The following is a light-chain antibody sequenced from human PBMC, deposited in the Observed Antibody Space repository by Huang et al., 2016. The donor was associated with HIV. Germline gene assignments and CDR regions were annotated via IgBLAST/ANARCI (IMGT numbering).Light chain of an antibody. Sequence: DIQMTQSPSSLSASVGDRVIITCRASQSVTKYLNWYQHMPGKAPKLLIYGASTLQGGVSSRFSGSGSGTEFTISISSLQPEDAATYYCQQSYRLPRTFGQGTSLEI. CDR2: GAS. CDR1: QSVTKY. J-gene: IGKJ2*02. V-gene: IGKV1-39*01. CDR3: QQSYRLPRT.